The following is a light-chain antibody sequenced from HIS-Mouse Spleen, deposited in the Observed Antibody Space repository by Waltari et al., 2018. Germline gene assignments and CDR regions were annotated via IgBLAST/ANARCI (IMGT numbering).Light chain of an antibody. Sequence: QSALTQPASVSGSPGQSITISCTGTSSDVGRYNLVSGYQQQPGKAPKLMIYEGSKRPSGVSNRFSGSKSGNTASLTISGLQAEDEADYYCCSYAGSSTFEVFGGGTKLTVL. CDR3: CSYAGSSTFEV. CDR2: EGS. CDR1: SSDVGRYNL. J-gene: IGLJ2*01. V-gene: IGLV2-23*03.